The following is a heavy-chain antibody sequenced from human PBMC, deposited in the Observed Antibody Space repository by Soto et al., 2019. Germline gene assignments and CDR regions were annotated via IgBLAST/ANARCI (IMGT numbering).Heavy chain of an antibody. D-gene: IGHD6-13*01. CDR1: GGSISSSNW. J-gene: IGHJ4*02. Sequence: ASETLSLTCAVSGGSISSSNWWSWVRQPPGKGLEWIGEIYHSGSTNYNPSLKSRVTISVDKSKNQFSLKLSSVTAADTAVYYCARLGAAAGDFDYWGQGTLVTVSS. CDR2: IYHSGST. V-gene: IGHV4-4*02. CDR3: ARLGAAAGDFDY.